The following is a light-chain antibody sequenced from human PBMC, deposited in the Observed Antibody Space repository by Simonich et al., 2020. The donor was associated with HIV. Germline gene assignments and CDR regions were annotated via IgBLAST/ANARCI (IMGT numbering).Light chain of an antibody. V-gene: IGKV2-29*02. CDR2: EVS. J-gene: IGKJ1*01. Sequence: DIVMTQTPLSLSVTPGQPAAISCKSSQSLLPTDGRTALYWYLQKPGQSPQLLIYEVSRRFSGVPDRFSGSGSGTDFTLKISRVEAEDVGLYYCMQYIHLPWTFGQGTKVEIK. CDR1: QSLLPTDGRTA. CDR3: MQYIHLPWT.